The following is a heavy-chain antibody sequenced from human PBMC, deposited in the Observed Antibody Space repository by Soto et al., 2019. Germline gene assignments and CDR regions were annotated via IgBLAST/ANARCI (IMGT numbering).Heavy chain of an antibody. Sequence: GGSLRLSCAASGFTFSNAWMNWVRQAPGKGLEWVGRIKSKTDGGTTDYAAPVKGRFTISRDDSKNTLYLQMNSLKTEDTAVYYCTAYRGTELGDLYYYGMDVWGQGTTVTVSS. J-gene: IGHJ6*02. CDR3: TAYRGTELGDLYYYGMDV. CDR2: IKSKTDGGTT. CDR1: GFTFSNAW. D-gene: IGHD1-26*01. V-gene: IGHV3-15*07.